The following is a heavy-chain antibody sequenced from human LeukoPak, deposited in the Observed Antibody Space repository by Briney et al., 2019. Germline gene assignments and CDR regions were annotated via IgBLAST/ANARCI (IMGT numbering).Heavy chain of an antibody. J-gene: IGHJ4*02. D-gene: IGHD2-8*01. CDR1: GLTFSSYA. CDR2: ITGSGGST. V-gene: IGHV3-23*01. Sequence: PGGSLRLSCAASGLTFSSYAMSWVRQTPGKGLEWVSTITGSGGSTYYADSVKGRFTISRDNSKNTLDLQMNSLRAEDTAVYYCAKYLRYLDYWGQGTLVTVSS. CDR3: AKYLRYLDY.